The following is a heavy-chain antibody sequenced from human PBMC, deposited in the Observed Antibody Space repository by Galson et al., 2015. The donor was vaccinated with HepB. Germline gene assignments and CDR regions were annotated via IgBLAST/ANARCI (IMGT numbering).Heavy chain of an antibody. CDR1: GFTFSSYG. V-gene: IGHV3-33*06. Sequence: SLRLSCAASGFTFSSYGMHWVRQAPGKGLEWVAVIYYDGSNKYYADSVKGRFTISRDNSKNTLYLQMSSLRAEDTALYFCVKDRPLPERYIALHWGPGTLVTVSS. CDR2: IYYDGSNK. D-gene: IGHD3-16*02. CDR3: VKDRPLPERYIALH. J-gene: IGHJ4*02.